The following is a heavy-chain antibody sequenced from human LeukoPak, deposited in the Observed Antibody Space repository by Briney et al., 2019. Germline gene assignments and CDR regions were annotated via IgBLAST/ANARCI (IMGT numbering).Heavy chain of an antibody. V-gene: IGHV4-59*01. J-gene: IGHJ6*03. CDR2: IDYSGST. CDR1: GGSISSYY. D-gene: IGHD2-2*01. Sequence: SETLSLTCTVSGGSISSYYWSWIRQPPGKGLEWIGYIDYSGSTNYNPSLKSRVTISVDTSKNQFSLKLSSVTAADTAVYYCARDLSEYCSSTSCWGNYMDVWGKGTTVTVSS. CDR3: ARDLSEYCSSTSCWGNYMDV.